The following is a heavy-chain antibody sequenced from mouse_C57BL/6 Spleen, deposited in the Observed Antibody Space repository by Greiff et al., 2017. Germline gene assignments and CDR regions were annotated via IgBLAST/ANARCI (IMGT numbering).Heavy chain of an antibody. CDR3: ARKPSSFAMDY. J-gene: IGHJ4*01. CDR2: INPGSGGT. V-gene: IGHV1-54*01. D-gene: IGHD1-3*01. Sequence: VKLQESGAELVRPGTSVKVSCKASGYAFTNYLIEWVKQRPGQGLEWIGVINPGSGGTNYNEKFKGKATLTADKSSSTAYMQLSSLTSEDSAVYFCARKPSSFAMDYWGQGTSVTVSS. CDR1: GYAFTNYL.